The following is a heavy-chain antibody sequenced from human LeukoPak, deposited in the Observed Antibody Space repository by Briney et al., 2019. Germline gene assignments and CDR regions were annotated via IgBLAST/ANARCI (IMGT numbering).Heavy chain of an antibody. CDR3: ARHLGGTTDLIVVEGFDC. V-gene: IGHV4-39*07. CDR2: IYYSGST. D-gene: IGHD2-2*01. CDR1: GGSISSSSYY. Sequence: SETLSLTCTVSGGSISSSSYYWGWIRQPPGKGLEWIGSIYYSGSTYYNPSLKSRVTISVDTSKNQFSLKLSSVTAADTAVYYCARHLGGTTDLIVVEGFDCWGQGTLVTVSS. J-gene: IGHJ4*02.